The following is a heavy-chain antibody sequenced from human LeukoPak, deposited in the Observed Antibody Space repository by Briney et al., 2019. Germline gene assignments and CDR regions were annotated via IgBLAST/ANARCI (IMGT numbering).Heavy chain of an antibody. Sequence: TGESLKIPCKASGYHFTRNWIAWLRHMPGQGLEWMGFIFPGDSDTRYNPSFQGHVTISADKSETTAVLQWASLRASDTAIYYCAICPHSGSHSWYFDNWGQGTQVIVST. V-gene: IGHV5-51*01. J-gene: IGHJ4*02. CDR1: GYHFTRNW. CDR3: AICPHSGSHSWYFDN. D-gene: IGHD1-26*01. CDR2: IFPGDSDT.